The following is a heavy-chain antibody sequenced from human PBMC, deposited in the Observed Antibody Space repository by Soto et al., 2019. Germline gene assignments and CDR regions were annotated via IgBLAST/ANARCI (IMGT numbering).Heavy chain of an antibody. CDR2: ISSSSSTI. CDR1: GFSFSSYS. Sequence: EVQLVESGGGLVQPGGSLRLSCAASGFSFSSYSMNWVRQAPGKGLEWVSYISSSSSTIYYADSVKGRFTISRDNAKNSPYLQMNSLRDEDTAVYYCARDHDSSGWYDAFDIWGQGTMVTVSS. D-gene: IGHD6-19*01. CDR3: ARDHDSSGWYDAFDI. V-gene: IGHV3-48*02. J-gene: IGHJ3*02.